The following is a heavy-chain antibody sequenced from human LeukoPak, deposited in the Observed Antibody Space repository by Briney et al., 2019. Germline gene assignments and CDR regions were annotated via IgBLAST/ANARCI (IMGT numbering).Heavy chain of an antibody. J-gene: IGHJ4*02. Sequence: GGSLRLSCAASGFTFTKYAMSWVRQAPGKGLEWVSVIYSGGNTYYADSVKGRFTISRDNSKNTLYLQMNSLRAEDTAVYYCATTGKTGTVDYWGQGTLVTVSS. CDR2: IYSGGNT. V-gene: IGHV3-53*01. CDR3: ATTGKTGTVDY. CDR1: GFTFTKYA. D-gene: IGHD1-1*01.